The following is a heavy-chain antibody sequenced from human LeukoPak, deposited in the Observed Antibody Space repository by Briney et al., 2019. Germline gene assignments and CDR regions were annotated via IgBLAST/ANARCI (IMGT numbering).Heavy chain of an antibody. J-gene: IGHJ4*02. CDR1: TFTFSSYA. D-gene: IGHD6-19*01. CDR2: ISGRGNNP. V-gene: IGHV3-23*01. CDR3: AKEYSSGH. Sequence: GGSLRCYAAASTFTFSSYAMRRLPQAPGRGLEWVSGISGRGNNPYYADSVKGRFTISRDNSKSTLYLQMNSLTAEDTAVYYCAKEYSSGHWGQGTLVTVSS.